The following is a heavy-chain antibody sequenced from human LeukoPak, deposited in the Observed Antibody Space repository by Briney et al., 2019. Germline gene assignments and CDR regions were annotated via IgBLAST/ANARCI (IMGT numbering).Heavy chain of an antibody. CDR1: GFTFSSYA. V-gene: IGHV3-30*04. Sequence: GGSLRLSCAASGFTFSSYAMHWVRQAPGKGLEWVAVISYDGNNKYYADSVKGRLTISRDNSKNTLYLQMNSLRAEDTAVYYCATVGSSSGTRGYFDYWGQGTLVTVSS. CDR2: ISYDGNNK. CDR3: ATVGSSSGTRGYFDY. D-gene: IGHD3-22*01. J-gene: IGHJ4*02.